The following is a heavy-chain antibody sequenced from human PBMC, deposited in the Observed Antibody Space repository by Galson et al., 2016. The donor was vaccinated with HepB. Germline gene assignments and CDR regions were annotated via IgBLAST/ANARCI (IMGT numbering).Heavy chain of an antibody. D-gene: IGHD4-11*01. CDR3: ALRRKATVTNSPPHYSYYYMDV. Sequence: TLSLTCTVSGGSISSGPYYWTWIRQYPGKGLEWIGYIYYSGSAYYNPSLKSRVTISLDTSKNQFSLKLSSVTAADTAVYYCALRRKATVTNSPPHYSYYYMDVWGEGTTVTVSS. V-gene: IGHV4-31*03. CDR2: IYYSGSA. CDR1: GGSISSGPYY. J-gene: IGHJ6*03.